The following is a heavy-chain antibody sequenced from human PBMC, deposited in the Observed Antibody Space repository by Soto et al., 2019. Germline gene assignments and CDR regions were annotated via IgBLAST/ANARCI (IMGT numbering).Heavy chain of an antibody. CDR1: GFTFSSYG. J-gene: IGHJ5*02. D-gene: IGHD4-17*01. V-gene: IGHV3-30*18. CDR3: AKGWGYGDYVGRWLDP. CDR2: ISYDGSNK. Sequence: QVQLVESGGGVVQPGRSLRLSCAASGFTFSSYGMHWVRQAPGKGLEWVAVISYDGSNKYYADSVKGRFTISRDNSKNTLYLQMNSLRAEDTAVYYCAKGWGYGDYVGRWLDPWGQGTLVTVSS.